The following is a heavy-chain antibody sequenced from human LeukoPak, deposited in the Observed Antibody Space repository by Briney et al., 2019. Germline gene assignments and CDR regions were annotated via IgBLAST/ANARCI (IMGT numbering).Heavy chain of an antibody. V-gene: IGHV4-34*01. CDR3: ARDPRAYYYGSGSYYQHWFDP. D-gene: IGHD3-10*01. CDR1: GGSFSGYY. J-gene: IGHJ5*02. CDR2: INHSGST. Sequence: SETLSLTCAVYGGSFSGYYWSWIRQPPGKGLEWIGEINHSGSTNYNPSLKSRVTISVDTSKNQFSLKLSSVTAADTAVYYCARDPRAYYYGSGSYYQHWFDPWGQGTLVTVSS.